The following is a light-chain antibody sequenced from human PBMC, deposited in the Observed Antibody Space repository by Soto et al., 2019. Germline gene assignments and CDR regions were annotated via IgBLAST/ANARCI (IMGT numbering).Light chain of an antibody. CDR3: QKYDGAPLT. Sequence: DIQMTQSPSSLSASVGARVTITCRAGQDLNIYLAWYQQKPGKVPKLLISAESTLQSVVPSRFSGSGSGTDFTLTSSSLQPEDGATYYCQKYDGAPLTFGGGTKVEIK. CDR1: QDLNIY. V-gene: IGKV1-27*01. CDR2: AES. J-gene: IGKJ4*01.